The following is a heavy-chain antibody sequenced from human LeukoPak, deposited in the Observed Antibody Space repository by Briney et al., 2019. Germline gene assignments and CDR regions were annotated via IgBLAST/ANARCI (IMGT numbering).Heavy chain of an antibody. CDR2: IRYDGSNK. V-gene: IGHV3-30*02. CDR3: AKDEWKDIVATGFDY. J-gene: IGHJ4*02. CDR1: GFTFSSYG. Sequence: GGSLRLSCAASGFTFSSYGMHWVRQAPGKGLEWVAFIRYDGSNKYYADSVKGRFTISRDNSKNTLYLQMNSLRAEDTAVYYCAKDEWKDIVATGFDYWGQGTLVTVSS. D-gene: IGHD5-12*01.